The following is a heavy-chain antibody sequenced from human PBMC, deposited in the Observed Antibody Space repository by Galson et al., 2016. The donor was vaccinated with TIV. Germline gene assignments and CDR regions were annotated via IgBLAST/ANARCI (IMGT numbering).Heavy chain of an antibody. CDR2: TSFDGSDN. Sequence: SLRLSCAASGFNFSDFGMHWVRQAPGKGLEWVAVTSFDGSDNYYADSVKGRFTISRDTFMNMVFLQMKSLRIEYTALYYRAKGGEEGSLIDFWGQGTLVTVSS. V-gene: IGHV3-30*18. J-gene: IGHJ4*02. D-gene: IGHD3-10*01. CDR3: AKGGEEGSLIDF. CDR1: GFNFSDFG.